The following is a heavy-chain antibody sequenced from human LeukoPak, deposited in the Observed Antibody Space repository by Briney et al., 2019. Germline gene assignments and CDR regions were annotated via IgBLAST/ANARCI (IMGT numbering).Heavy chain of an antibody. J-gene: IGHJ3*02. V-gene: IGHV4-4*07. CDR2: VYTSGSS. CDR1: GGSISGYY. D-gene: IGHD3-9*01. CDR3: ARVRYDILTGYYGDAFDI. Sequence: SETLSLTCTVSGGSISGYYWSWIRQPAGKGLEWIGRVYTSGSSKNNPSLKSRVTMSVDTTRNQFSLKLSSVTAADTAVYYCARVRYDILTGYYGDAFDIWGQGTMVTVSS.